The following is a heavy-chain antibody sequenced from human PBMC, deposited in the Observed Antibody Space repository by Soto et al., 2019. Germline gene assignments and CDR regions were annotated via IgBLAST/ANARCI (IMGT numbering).Heavy chain of an antibody. J-gene: IGHJ6*03. D-gene: IGHD1-7*01. CDR2: TYYRSRWYN. CDR1: GDSVSSNSAA. Sequence: SQTLSLTCAISGDSVSSNSAAWNWIRQSPSRGLEWLGRTYYRSRWYNDYAVSVKSRITVNPATSKNQFSLHLNSVTPEGTAVYYCAGTTSLQWYYMDVWDKGTTVTVSS. V-gene: IGHV6-1*01. CDR3: AGTTSLQWYYMDV.